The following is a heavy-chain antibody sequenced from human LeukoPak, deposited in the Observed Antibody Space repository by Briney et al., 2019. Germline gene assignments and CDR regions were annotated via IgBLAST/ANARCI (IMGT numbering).Heavy chain of an antibody. V-gene: IGHV1-8*03. Sequence: ASVKVSCKASGYTFTSYDISWVRQATGQGLEWMGWMKPNSGNTGYAQKFQGRVTITRNTSISTAYMELSSLRSEDTAVYYCARGRRFYAVVTRYYYYYMDVWGKGTTVTVSS. CDR2: MKPNSGNT. D-gene: IGHD4-23*01. CDR3: ARGRRFYAVVTRYYYYYMDV. CDR1: GYTFTSYD. J-gene: IGHJ6*03.